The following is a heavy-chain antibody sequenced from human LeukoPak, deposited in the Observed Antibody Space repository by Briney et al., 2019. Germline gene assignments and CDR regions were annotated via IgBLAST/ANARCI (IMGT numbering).Heavy chain of an antibody. J-gene: IGHJ6*02. CDR2: IYYNGNT. Sequence: PSETLSLTCTVSSGSISRYSWRWIRQPPAKGLEWVGYIYYNGNTYYNPSLESRVTISLDTSKNQFSLKLNSVTAAAAAVYYCARSIPSSYYGMDVWGQGTTVTVSS. D-gene: IGHD3-3*02. CDR1: SGSISRYS. V-gene: IGHV4-59*08. CDR3: ARSIPSSYYGMDV.